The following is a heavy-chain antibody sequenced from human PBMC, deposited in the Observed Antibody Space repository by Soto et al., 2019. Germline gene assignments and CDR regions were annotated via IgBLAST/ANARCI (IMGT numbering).Heavy chain of an antibody. CDR1: GDSVSSNSAA. V-gene: IGHV6-1*01. CDR2: TYYRSKWYN. D-gene: IGHD3-3*01. CDR3: ARESPRGWGSGRERRGLRFLEWSPLYYYGMDG. Sequence: SQTLSLTCAISGDSVSSNSAAWNWIRQSPSRGLEWLGRTYYRSKWYNDYAVSVKGRITINPDPSKNQVSLQLNSVTPEDTAVYQCARESPRGWGSGRERRGLRFLEWSPLYYYGMDGWGEGTTVSV. J-gene: IGHJ6*01.